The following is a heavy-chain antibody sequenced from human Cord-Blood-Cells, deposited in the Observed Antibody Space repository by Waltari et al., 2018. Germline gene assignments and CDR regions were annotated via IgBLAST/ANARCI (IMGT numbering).Heavy chain of an antibody. CDR3: ARAPRTDPGWFDP. D-gene: IGHD1-1*01. Sequence: QVQLQQWGAGLLKPSETLSLTCAVNGGSFSGYYWSWIRQPPGKGLEWIGEINHSGSTNYNPSLKSRVTISVDTSKNQFSLKLSSVTAADTAVYYCARAPRTDPGWFDPWGQGTLVTVSS. V-gene: IGHV4-34*01. CDR1: GGSFSGYY. J-gene: IGHJ5*02. CDR2: INHSGST.